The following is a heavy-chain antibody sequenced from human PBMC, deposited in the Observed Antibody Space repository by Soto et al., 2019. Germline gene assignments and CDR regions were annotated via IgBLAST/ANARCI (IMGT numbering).Heavy chain of an antibody. J-gene: IGHJ4*02. D-gene: IGHD6-13*01. V-gene: IGHV3-23*01. CDR2: IGRSGGST. CDR1: GFTFNSYA. CDR3: AKLSSPINDIAATGPDY. Sequence: PGGSLRLSCAASGFTFNSYAMSWVRQAPGKGLEWVSAIGRSGGSTYYADSVKGRFTISRDNSKNTLSLQMNSLRADDTAIYFCAKLSSPINDIAATGPDYWGQGTLVNVSP.